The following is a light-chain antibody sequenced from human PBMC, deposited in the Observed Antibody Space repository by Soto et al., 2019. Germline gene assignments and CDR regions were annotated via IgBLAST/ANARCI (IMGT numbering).Light chain of an antibody. CDR2: GAS. Sequence: EIVLTQSPGTLSLSPGDRATLSCRASQSVSNSYLAWYQQKPGQAPRLLIYGASSRATGIPDRFSGSGSGTDFTLTISRLEPEDVAVYYCQQYGSSRTFGQGTKVEIK. V-gene: IGKV3-20*01. CDR3: QQYGSSRT. J-gene: IGKJ1*01. CDR1: QSVSNSY.